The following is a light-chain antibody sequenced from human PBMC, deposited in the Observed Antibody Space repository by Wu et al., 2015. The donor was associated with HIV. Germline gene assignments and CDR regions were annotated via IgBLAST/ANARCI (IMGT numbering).Light chain of an antibody. V-gene: IGKV1-5*03. CDR1: HSIRDW. J-gene: IGKJ1*01. CDR3: QQYDRYRT. Sequence: DIQMTQSPSTLSASVGDRVTITCRASHSIRDWLAWYQQKPGKAPKVLIYRASSLESGVPSRFSGSGSGTEFTLTISSLQPDDFATYYCQQYDRYRTFGQGTKVEMK. CDR2: RAS.